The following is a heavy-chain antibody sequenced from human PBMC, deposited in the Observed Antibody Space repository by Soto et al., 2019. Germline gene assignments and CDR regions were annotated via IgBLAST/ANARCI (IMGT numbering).Heavy chain of an antibody. CDR2: INVGGTT. J-gene: IGHJ4*01. CDR1: GFTFSSYA. CDR3: AKMRYNGTLLFDD. V-gene: IGHV3-23*01. Sequence: GGSLRLSGAASGFTFSSYAITWVRQAPWKGLESVSGINVGGTTYYADSVKGRFTISSDNSENTLYLQMNSLRGEDTTIYYCAKMRYNGTLLFDDCGQGTLVTFCS. D-gene: IGHD3-10*01.